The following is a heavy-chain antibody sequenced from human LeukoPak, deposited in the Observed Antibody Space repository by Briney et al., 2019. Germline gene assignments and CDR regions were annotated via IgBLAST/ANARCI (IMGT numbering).Heavy chain of an antibody. V-gene: IGHV3-7*01. Sequence: GGSLRLSCAASEFSFSNYWMSWVRQAPGKGLEGVAHTNKDGSREYYVDSVKGRFTISRDNAKNSLFLQLNNLRGEDTAVYYCATTVAGHPDDYFDFWGQGTLVTVSS. CDR1: EFSFSNYW. CDR3: ATTVAGHPDDYFDF. D-gene: IGHD6-19*01. CDR2: TNKDGSRE. J-gene: IGHJ4*02.